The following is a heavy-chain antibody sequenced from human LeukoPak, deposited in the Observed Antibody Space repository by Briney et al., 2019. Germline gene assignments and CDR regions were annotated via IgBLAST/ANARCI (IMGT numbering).Heavy chain of an antibody. CDR2: INHSGST. D-gene: IGHD3-22*01. CDR1: GGSISTTTYD. Sequence: PSETLSLTCTVSGGSISTTTYDWGWIRQSPGKGLEWIGEINHSGSTNYNPSLKSRVIISVDVSKNQFSLKLSSVTAADTAVYYCARADYYYDSSGYINFYYFDYWGQGTLVTVSS. CDR3: ARADYYYDSSGYINFYYFDY. J-gene: IGHJ4*02. V-gene: IGHV4-39*07.